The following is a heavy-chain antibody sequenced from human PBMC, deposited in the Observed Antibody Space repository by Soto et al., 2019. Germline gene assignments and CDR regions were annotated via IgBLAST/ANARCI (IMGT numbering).Heavy chain of an antibody. D-gene: IGHD2-15*01. CDR1: GYTFSSFG. CDR3: AKTCRRVGRGNQKS. J-gene: IGHJ5*02. Sequence: QVQLVQSGAEVKKPGASVKVSCKASGYTFSSFGISWVRQAPGQGLEWVGWVSVHSGDTSSAQNFQGRVTMTTDTRGSEADKGVGGLSSDDTAVYYCAKTCRRVGRGNQKSWGGGTLVAVSA. V-gene: IGHV1-18*01. CDR2: VSVHSGDT.